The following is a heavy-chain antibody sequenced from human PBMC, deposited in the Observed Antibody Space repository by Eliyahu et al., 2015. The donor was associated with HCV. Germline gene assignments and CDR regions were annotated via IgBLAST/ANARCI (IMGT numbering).Heavy chain of an antibody. V-gene: IGHV3-30*02. J-gene: IGHJ6*02. CDR3: AKARGQQLSDYYYGMDV. D-gene: IGHD6-13*01. Sequence: QVQLVESGGGVVQPGGSLRLSCAASGFTFSSYGMHWVRQAPGKGLEGGAFIRYDGSNKYYADSVKGRFTISRDNSKNTLYLQMNSLRAEDTAVYYCAKARGQQLSDYYYGMDVWGQGTTVTVSS. CDR2: IRYDGSNK. CDR1: GFTFSSYG.